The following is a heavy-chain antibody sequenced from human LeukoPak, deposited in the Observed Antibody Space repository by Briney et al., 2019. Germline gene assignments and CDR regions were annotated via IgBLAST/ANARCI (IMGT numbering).Heavy chain of an antibody. Sequence: ASVKVSCKASGSTFTSYYMHWVRQAPGQGLEWMGIINPSGGSTSYAQKFQGRVTMTRDTSTSTVYMELSSLRSEDTAVYYCARGGPPPWFGELLFSGSTDYWGQGTLVTVSS. CDR1: GSTFTSYY. CDR2: INPSGGST. V-gene: IGHV1-46*01. D-gene: IGHD3-10*01. J-gene: IGHJ4*02. CDR3: ARGGPPPWFGELLFSGSTDY.